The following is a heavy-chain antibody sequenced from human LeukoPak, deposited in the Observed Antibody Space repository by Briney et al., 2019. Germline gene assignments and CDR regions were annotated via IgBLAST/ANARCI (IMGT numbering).Heavy chain of an antibody. Sequence: SETLSLTCTVSGGSISSGSYYWSWIRQPAGKGLEWIGSIYYSGSTYYNLSLKSRVTISVDTSKNQFSLNLSSVTAADTAVYYCARLRTTSHDAFDIWGQGTMVTVSS. J-gene: IGHJ3*02. CDR2: IYYSGST. CDR3: ARLRTTSHDAFDI. V-gene: IGHV4-39*01. CDR1: GGSISSGSYY. D-gene: IGHD2-2*01.